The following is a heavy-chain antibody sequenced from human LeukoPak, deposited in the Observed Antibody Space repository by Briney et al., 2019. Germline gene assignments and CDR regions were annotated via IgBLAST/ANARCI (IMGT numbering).Heavy chain of an antibody. CDR2: IYTSGST. Sequence: PSETLSLTCTVSGGSISSGSYYWSWIRQPAGKGLEWIGRIYTSGSTNYNPSLKSRVTISVDTSKNQFSLKLSSVTAADTAVYYCARLLSGSYSDFDYWGQGTLVTVSS. J-gene: IGHJ4*02. D-gene: IGHD1-26*01. CDR1: GGSISSGSYY. V-gene: IGHV4-61*02. CDR3: ARLLSGSYSDFDY.